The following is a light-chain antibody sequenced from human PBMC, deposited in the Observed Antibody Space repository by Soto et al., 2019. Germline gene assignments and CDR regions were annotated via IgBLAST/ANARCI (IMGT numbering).Light chain of an antibody. J-gene: IGKJ4*02. CDR3: QQYKNWPRT. V-gene: IGKV1-5*01. Sequence: DIQMTHSPSTLSASVGDRVTITCRASQSISDWLAWFQLKPGKAPKLLIYDASSLESGVPSRFSGSGSGTEFTLTISSLQSEDFAVYYCQQYKNWPRTFGRGTKVDI. CDR1: QSISDW. CDR2: DAS.